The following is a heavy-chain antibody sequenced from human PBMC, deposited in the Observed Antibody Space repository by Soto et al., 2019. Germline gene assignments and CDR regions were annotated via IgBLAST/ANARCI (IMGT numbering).Heavy chain of an antibody. CDR1: GGTFSSYA. D-gene: IGHD6-6*01. CDR2: IIPIFGTA. CDR3: ARTSSSSWYYYYGMDV. J-gene: IGHJ6*02. Sequence: QVQLVQSGAEVKKPGSSVKVPCKASGGTFSSYAISWVRQAPGQGLEWMGGIIPIFGTANYAQKFQGRVTITADESTSTAYMELSSLRSEDTAVYYCARTSSSSWYYYYGMDVWGQGTTVTVSS. V-gene: IGHV1-69*01.